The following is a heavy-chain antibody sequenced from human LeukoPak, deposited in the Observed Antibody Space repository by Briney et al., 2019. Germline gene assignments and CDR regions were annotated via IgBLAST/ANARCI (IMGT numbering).Heavy chain of an antibody. Sequence: GGSLRLSCAASGFTFSSYGMHWVRQAPGKGLEWVAVIWYDGSNKYYADSVKGRFTISRDNSKNTLYLQMNSLRAEDTAVYYCAGMGYSSAQLDYWGQGTLVTVSS. D-gene: IGHD6-19*01. CDR2: IWYDGSNK. J-gene: IGHJ4*02. CDR1: GFTFSSYG. V-gene: IGHV3-33*01. CDR3: AGMGYSSAQLDY.